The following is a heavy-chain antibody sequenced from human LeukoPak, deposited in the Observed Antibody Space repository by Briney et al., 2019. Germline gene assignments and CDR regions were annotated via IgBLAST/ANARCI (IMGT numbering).Heavy chain of an antibody. CDR3: AKNRWGLDY. V-gene: IGHV4-59*01. Sequence: PSETLSLTCTVSGGSISSYYWSWIRQPPGKGLEWTGYIYHSGSTNSNPSLKSRVIISVDTARNQFSLKLNSVTAADTAVYYCAKNRWGLDYWGQGTLVTVSS. CDR1: GGSISSYY. CDR2: IYHSGST. J-gene: IGHJ4*02. D-gene: IGHD7-27*01.